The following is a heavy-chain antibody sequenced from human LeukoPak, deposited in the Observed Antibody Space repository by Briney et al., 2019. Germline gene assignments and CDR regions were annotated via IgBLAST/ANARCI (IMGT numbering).Heavy chain of an antibody. CDR3: AKGNYYGSVLPIDY. D-gene: IGHD3-10*01. CDR2: ISYDGSNK. V-gene: IGHV3-30*18. CDR1: GFTFSSFG. J-gene: IGHJ4*02. Sequence: PGGSLRLSCAASGFTFSSFGMHWVRQAPGNGLEWGAVISYDGSNKYYPDSVRGRFTISRDNSKNTLYLQMNSLRAEDTAVYYCAKGNYYGSVLPIDYWGQGTLVTVSS.